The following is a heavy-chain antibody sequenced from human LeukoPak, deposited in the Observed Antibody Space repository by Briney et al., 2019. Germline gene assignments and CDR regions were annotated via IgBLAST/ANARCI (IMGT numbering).Heavy chain of an antibody. V-gene: IGHV4-34*01. CDR2: INHSGST. CDR1: GGSFSGYY. Sequence: SETLSLTCAVYGGSFSGYYWSWIRQPPGKGLEWIGEINHSGSTNYNPSLKSRVTISVDTSKNQFSLKLSSVTAADTAVYYCARFSWSIFDYWGQGTLVTVSS. J-gene: IGHJ4*02. CDR3: ARFSWSIFDY.